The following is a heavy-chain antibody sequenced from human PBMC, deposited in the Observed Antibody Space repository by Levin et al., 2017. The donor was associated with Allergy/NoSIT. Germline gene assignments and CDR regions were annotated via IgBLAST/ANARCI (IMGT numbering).Heavy chain of an antibody. CDR3: ARVLRFYYYYYMDV. J-gene: IGHJ6*03. CDR2: IWDDGYKK. V-gene: IGHV3-33*01. CDR1: GFTFSSYG. D-gene: IGHD5-12*01. Sequence: GGSLILSCAASGFTFSSYGMHWVRQAPGKGLEWVAVIWDDGYKKYYADSVKGRFTISRDNSKNTLYLQMNSLRAEDTAVYYCARVLRFYYYYYMDVWGKGTTVTVSS.